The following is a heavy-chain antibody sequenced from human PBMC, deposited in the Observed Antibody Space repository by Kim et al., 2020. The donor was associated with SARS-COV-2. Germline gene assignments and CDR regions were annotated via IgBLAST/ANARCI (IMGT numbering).Heavy chain of an antibody. Sequence: GGSLRLSCAASGFTFSSYSMNWVRQAPGKGLEWVSYISSSSSTIYYADSVKGRFTISRDNAKNSLYLQMNSLRAEDTAVYYCASYSSSWLDPWGQGTLVTVSS. CDR3: ASYSSSWLDP. J-gene: IGHJ5*02. CDR1: GFTFSSYS. D-gene: IGHD6-13*01. CDR2: ISSSSSTI. V-gene: IGHV3-48*04.